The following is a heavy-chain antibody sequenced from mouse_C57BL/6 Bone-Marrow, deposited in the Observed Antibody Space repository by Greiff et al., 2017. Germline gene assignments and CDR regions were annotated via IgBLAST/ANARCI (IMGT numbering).Heavy chain of an antibody. CDR3: TTDYYGSSLYYFDY. Sequence: VQLQQSGAELVRPGASVKLSCTASGFNITDDYMHWVKQRPEQGLEWIGWIDPENGDTEYASKFQGKATITADTSSNTAYLQLSSLTSEDTAVYYCTTDYYGSSLYYFDYWGQGTTLTVSS. V-gene: IGHV14-4*01. CDR1: GFNITDDY. CDR2: IDPENGDT. J-gene: IGHJ2*01. D-gene: IGHD1-1*01.